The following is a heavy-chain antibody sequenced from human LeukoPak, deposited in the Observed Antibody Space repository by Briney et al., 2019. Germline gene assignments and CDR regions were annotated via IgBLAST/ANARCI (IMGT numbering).Heavy chain of an antibody. CDR2: IRSSGSII. V-gene: IGHV3-48*03. CDR1: GFTFSSYE. J-gene: IGHJ3*02. D-gene: IGHD4-23*01. Sequence: PGGSLRLSCEVSGFTFSSYEMNWVRQAPGKGLEWVSYIRSSGSIIFYADSVKGRFTISRDNAKNSLYLQMNSLRAEDTAVYYCARVNDYGGNDDAFDIWGQGTMVTVSS. CDR3: ARVNDYGGNDDAFDI.